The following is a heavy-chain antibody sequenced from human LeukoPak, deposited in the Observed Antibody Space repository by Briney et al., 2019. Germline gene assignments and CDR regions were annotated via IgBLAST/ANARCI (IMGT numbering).Heavy chain of an antibody. CDR2: IIPILGIA. D-gene: IGHD4-11*01. J-gene: IGHJ4*02. V-gene: IGHV1-69*04. CDR3: ARGTHSNYNTYYFDY. CDR1: GGTFSSYA. Sequence: GASVKVSCKASGGTFSSYAISWVRQAPGQGLEWMGRIIPILGIANYAQKFQGRVTITADKSTSTAYMELSSLRSEDTAVYYCARGTHSNYNTYYFDYWGQGTLVTVSS.